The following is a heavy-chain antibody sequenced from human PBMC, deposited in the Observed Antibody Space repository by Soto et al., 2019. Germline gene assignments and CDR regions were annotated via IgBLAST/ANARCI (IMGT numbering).Heavy chain of an antibody. D-gene: IGHD3-22*01. J-gene: IGHJ6*02. CDR2: INSGNLI. CDR3: ARITRITMIVVPPQDV. Sequence: GSLRLSCEGSGFSFRSYEMNWVRQAPGKGLEWISYINSGNLIHYADSVKGRFTISRDNAKNSVFLEMDSLRAADTAVYYCARITRITMIVVPPQDVWGQGTTVTVSS. CDR1: GFSFRSYE. V-gene: IGHV3-48*03.